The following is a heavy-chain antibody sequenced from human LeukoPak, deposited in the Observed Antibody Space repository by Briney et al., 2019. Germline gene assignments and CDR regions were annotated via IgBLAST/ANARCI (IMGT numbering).Heavy chain of an antibody. D-gene: IGHD1-7*01. CDR3: ARAGTDYYYYMDV. V-gene: IGHV3-64*01. Sequence: GGSLRLSCAASGFTFSSYAMHWVRQAPGKGLEYVSAISSNGGSKYYANSVKGRFTISRDNSKNTLYLQMGSLRAEDMAVYYCARAGTDYYYYMDVWGKGTTVTVSS. CDR2: ISSNGGSK. J-gene: IGHJ6*03. CDR1: GFTFSSYA.